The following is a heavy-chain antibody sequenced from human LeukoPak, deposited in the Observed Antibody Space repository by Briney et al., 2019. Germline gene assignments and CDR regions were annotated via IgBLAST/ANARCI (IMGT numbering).Heavy chain of an antibody. CDR1: GYTFTSYY. CDR2: INPSGGST. D-gene: IGHD2-2*01. Sequence: ASVKVSCKASGYTFTSYYMHWVRQAPGQGLEWMGIINPSGGSTSYAQKFQGRVTMTRDTSTSTVYMELSSLRSEDTAVYYCARVSREYPKVQDTAYYYYGMDVWGQGTTVTVSS. CDR3: ARVSREYPKVQDTAYYYYGMDV. V-gene: IGHV1-46*01. J-gene: IGHJ6*02.